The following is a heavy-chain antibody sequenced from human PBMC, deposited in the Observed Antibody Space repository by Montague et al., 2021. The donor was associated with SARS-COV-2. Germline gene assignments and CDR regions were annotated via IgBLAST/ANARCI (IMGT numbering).Heavy chain of an antibody. D-gene: IGHD1-1*01. CDR3: ASEDAGDWYFDL. V-gene: IGHV4-39*01. J-gene: IGHJ2*01. CDR2: IYYSGTT. CDR1: GGSISSSSYY. Sequence: SETLSLTCTVSGGSISSSSYYWGWIRQPPGKGPEWIGCIYYSGTTFYNPSLRSRVTMSVDTSKNQFSLRLSSVTAAGTAVFYCASEDAGDWYFDLWGRGTLGTVSS.